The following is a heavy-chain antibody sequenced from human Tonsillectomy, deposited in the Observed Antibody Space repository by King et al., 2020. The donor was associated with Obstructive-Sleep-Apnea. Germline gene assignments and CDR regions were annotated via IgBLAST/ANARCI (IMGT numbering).Heavy chain of an antibody. CDR1: GFTFSTYS. V-gene: IGHV3-48*04. J-gene: IGHJ6*02. Sequence: VQLVESGGGLVQPGGSLRLSCGASGFTFSTYSMNWFRQAPGKGLEWISYISSDSSITYYAESAKGRFTISRDNAKNSLYLQMNSLRAEDTAMYYCARDYISETYYYYYGMDVWGQGTTVTVSS. D-gene: IGHD3-9*01. CDR2: ISSDSSIT. CDR3: ARDYISETYYYYYGMDV.